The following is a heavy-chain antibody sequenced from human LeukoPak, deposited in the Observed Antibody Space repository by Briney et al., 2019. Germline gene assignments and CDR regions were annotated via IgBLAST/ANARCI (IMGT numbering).Heavy chain of an antibody. CDR2: VSYDGNTE. Sequence: GGSLRLSCAATGFTFRSYGMHWVRQAPGKGLEWVAVVSYDGNTEYYADSVKGRITISRDNSKNTLYLQMNSLRAEDTAVYYCAKEFASGYQDYWGQGTLVTVSS. J-gene: IGHJ4*02. CDR3: AKEFASGYQDY. CDR1: GFTFRSYG. D-gene: IGHD3-3*01. V-gene: IGHV3-30*18.